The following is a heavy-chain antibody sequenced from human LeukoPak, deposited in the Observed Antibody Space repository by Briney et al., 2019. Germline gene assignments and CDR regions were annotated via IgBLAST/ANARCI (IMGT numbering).Heavy chain of an antibody. V-gene: IGHV4-39*01. D-gene: IGHD3-3*01. CDR1: GGSISSSSYY. CDR3: SVYDFWSGYDRSFDY. CDR2: IYYSGST. Sequence: PSETLSLTCTVSGGSISSSSYYWGWIRQPPGKGLEWIGSIYYSGSTYYNPSLKSRVTISVDTSKNQFSLKLSSVTAADTAVYYCSVYDFWSGYDRSFDYWGQGTLVTVSS. J-gene: IGHJ4*02.